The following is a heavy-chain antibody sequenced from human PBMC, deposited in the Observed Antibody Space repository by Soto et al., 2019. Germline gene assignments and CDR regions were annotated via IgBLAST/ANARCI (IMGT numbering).Heavy chain of an antibody. V-gene: IGHV2-5*02. D-gene: IGHD5-18*01. CDR3: AHRRNWGYGLEVFDY. CDR1: GFSLSTSGVG. J-gene: IGHJ4*02. CDR2: IYWDDDK. Sequence: QITLKESGPTLVKPTQTLTLTCTFSGFSLSTSGVGVGWIRQPPGKALEWLALIYWDDDKRYSPSLKSRLSITEDTPKNQVVITMTNMDPVDTATYYCAHRRNWGYGLEVFDYGGQGTLVTVSS.